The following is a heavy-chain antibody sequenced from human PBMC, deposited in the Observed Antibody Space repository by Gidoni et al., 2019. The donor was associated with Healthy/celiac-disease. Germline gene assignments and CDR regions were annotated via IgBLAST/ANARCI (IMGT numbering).Heavy chain of an antibody. CDR3: ARGSTYYDFWSGNELFDY. J-gene: IGHJ4*02. V-gene: IGHV3-7*01. CDR2: QDGSEK. D-gene: IGHD3-3*01. Sequence: QDGSEKYYVDSVKGRFTISRDNAKNSLYLQMNSLRAEDTAVYYCARGSTYYDFWSGNELFDYWGQGTLVTVSS.